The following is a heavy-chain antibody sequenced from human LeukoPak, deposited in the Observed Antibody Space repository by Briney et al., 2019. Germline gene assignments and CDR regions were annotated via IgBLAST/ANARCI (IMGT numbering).Heavy chain of an antibody. V-gene: IGHV4-59*01. CDR3: ASLRAGAGTFDY. D-gene: IGHD6-19*01. J-gene: IGHJ4*02. CDR2: IYYSGST. CDR1: GGSISSYY. Sequence: SETLSLTCTVSGGSISSYYWSWIRQPPGKGLEWIGYIYYSGSTNYNPSLKSRVTISVDTSKNLFSLKLSSVTAADTAVYYCASLRAGAGTFDYWGQGTLVTVSS.